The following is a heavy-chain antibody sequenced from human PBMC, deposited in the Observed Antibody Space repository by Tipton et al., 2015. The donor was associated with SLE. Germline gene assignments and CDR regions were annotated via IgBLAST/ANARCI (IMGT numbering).Heavy chain of an antibody. J-gene: IGHJ4*02. CDR1: GDSFSRSFGSYY. D-gene: IGHD2-21*02. Sequence: TLSLTCTVSGDSFSRSFGSYYWNWIRQSPGKGLEWIGNFYYSGNTNYNPPLKSRVTMSVDTSNTEFSLKVTSVIAADTAVYYCARGVVTGIIDYWGQGTLVTVSS. CDR2: FYYSGNT. V-gene: IGHV4-61*01. CDR3: ARGVVTGIIDY.